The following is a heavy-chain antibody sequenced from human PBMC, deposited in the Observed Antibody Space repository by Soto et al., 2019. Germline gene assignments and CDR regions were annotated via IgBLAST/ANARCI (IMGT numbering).Heavy chain of an antibody. J-gene: IGHJ4*02. V-gene: IGHV3-33*06. CDR1: GLTFSSYG. CDR3: AKDLWGPDY. Sequence: QVQLVESGGGVVQPGRSLRLSCAASGLTFSSYGIHWVRQAPGKGLEWVARIWYDGSKKYYADSVKGRFTISRDNSKNTLYLEMNSLRAEDTALYYCAKDLWGPDYWGQGTLVTVSA. CDR2: IWYDGSKK. D-gene: IGHD2-21*01.